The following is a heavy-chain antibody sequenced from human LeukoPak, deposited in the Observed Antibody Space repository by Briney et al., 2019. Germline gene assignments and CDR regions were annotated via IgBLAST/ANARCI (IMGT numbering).Heavy chain of an antibody. CDR1: GGSITSCGSY. CDR3: ARSHYYDSSGYYG. V-gene: IGHV4-31*03. CDR2: IYYSGST. J-gene: IGHJ4*02. D-gene: IGHD3-22*01. Sequence: SQTLSLMCTVSGGSITSCGSYWSWIRQHPGKGLEWIGYIYYSGSTYYNPSRKSRVTISVDTSKNQFSLKLSSVTAADTAVYYCARSHYYDSSGYYGWGQGTLVTVSS.